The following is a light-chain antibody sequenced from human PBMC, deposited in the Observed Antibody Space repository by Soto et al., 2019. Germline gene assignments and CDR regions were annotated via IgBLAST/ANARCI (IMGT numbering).Light chain of an antibody. CDR1: SGDVGGYNF. CDR3: SSYTSSISYV. Sequence: QSVLTQPASVSGSPGQSITISCTGTSGDVGGYNFVSWYQQHPGQAPKLMIYDVTNRPSGVSNRFSGSKSGNTASLTISGLQAEDEADYYCSSYTSSISYVFGTGTKVTVL. J-gene: IGLJ1*01. V-gene: IGLV2-14*03. CDR2: DVT.